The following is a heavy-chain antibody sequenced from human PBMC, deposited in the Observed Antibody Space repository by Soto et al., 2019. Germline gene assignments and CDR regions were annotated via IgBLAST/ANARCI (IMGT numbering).Heavy chain of an antibody. Sequence: ASVKVSCKVSGYTFTNNDVSWVRQVTGQGLEWMGWMNPGSGDTGYAQKFQGRVTMTRDISIATAYMELNSLTSEDTAIYYCARMESFGSLNWFDPWGQGTLVTVSS. CDR2: MNPGSGDT. CDR1: GYTFTNND. J-gene: IGHJ5*02. D-gene: IGHD5-18*01. V-gene: IGHV1-8*02. CDR3: ARMESFGSLNWFDP.